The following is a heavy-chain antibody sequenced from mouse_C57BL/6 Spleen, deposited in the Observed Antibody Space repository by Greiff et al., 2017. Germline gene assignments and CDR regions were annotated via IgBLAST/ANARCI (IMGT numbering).Heavy chain of an antibody. CDR3: ARSGYDKVYYAMDY. CDR2: INPNNGGT. Sequence: VQLQQSGPELVKPGASVKIPCKASGYTFTDYNMDWVKQSHGKSLEWIGDINPNNGGTIYNQKFKGQATLTVDKSSSTAYMELRSLTSEDTADYYGARSGYDKVYYAMDYWGQGTSVTASS. J-gene: IGHJ4*01. D-gene: IGHD2-2*01. CDR1: GYTFTDYN. V-gene: IGHV1-18*01.